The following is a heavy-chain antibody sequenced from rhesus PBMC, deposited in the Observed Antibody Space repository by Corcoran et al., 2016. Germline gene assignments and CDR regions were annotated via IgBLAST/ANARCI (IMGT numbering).Heavy chain of an antibody. V-gene: IGHV3-201*01. CDR2: MSWSGGST. J-gene: IGHJ6*01. D-gene: IGHD1-14*01. Sequence: EVQLVESGGGVVQPGGSLRLSCAASGFTFDDYAMHWVRQAPGKGLEWVSGMSWSGGSTYYADSVKGQFTISRDNAKNSLYLQMGSLRAEDTALYYCARATTVYGLDSWGQGVVVTVSS. CDR3: ARATTVYGLDS. CDR1: GFTFDDYA.